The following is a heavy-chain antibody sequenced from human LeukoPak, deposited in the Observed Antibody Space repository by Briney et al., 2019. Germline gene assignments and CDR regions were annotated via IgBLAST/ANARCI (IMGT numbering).Heavy chain of an antibody. V-gene: IGHV1-2*02. CDR1: GYTFTSYY. CDR2: INPNSGGT. J-gene: IGHJ6*03. Sequence: GASVKVSCKASGYTFTSYYMHWVRQAPGQGLEWMGWINPNSGGTNYAQKFQGRVTMTRDTSISTAYMELSRLRSDDTAVYYCARDWAPEVRGVINGPKYYYYMDVWGKGTTVTVSS. D-gene: IGHD3-10*01. CDR3: ARDWAPEVRGVINGPKYYYYMDV.